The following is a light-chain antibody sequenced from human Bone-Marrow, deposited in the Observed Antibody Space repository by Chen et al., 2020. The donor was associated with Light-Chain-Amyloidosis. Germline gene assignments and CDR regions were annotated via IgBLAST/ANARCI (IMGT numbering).Light chain of an antibody. CDR1: NIGSTS. Sequence: SYVLTQPSSVSVAPGQTATIACGGNNIGSTSVNWYQQTPGQAPLLVVYDDSDRPSGIPERLSAYNSGNTATLTLSRVEARDEADYYCQVWDRSSDRPVFGGGTKLTVL. CDR3: QVWDRSSDRPV. CDR2: DDS. V-gene: IGLV3-21*02. J-gene: IGLJ3*02.